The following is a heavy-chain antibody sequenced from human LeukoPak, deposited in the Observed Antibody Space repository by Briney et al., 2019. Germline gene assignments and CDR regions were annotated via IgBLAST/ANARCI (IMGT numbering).Heavy chain of an antibody. CDR1: GFTFSSYG. V-gene: IGHV3-30*18. D-gene: IGHD3-9*01. CDR2: ISYDGSNK. J-gene: IGHJ4*02. Sequence: PGGSLRLSCAAPGFTFSSYGMHWVRQAPGKGLEWVAVISYDGSNKYYADSVKGRFTISRDNSKNTLYLQMNSLRAEDTAVYYCAKGARYDILTGDYWGQGTLVTVSS. CDR3: AKGARYDILTGDY.